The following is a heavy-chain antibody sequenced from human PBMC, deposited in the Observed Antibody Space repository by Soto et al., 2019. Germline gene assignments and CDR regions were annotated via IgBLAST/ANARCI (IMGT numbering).Heavy chain of an antibody. CDR1: GGSISSSSYY. Sequence: SETLSLTCTVSGGSISSSSYYLGWIRPPPGKGLEWIGSIYYSGSTYYNPSLKSRVTISVDTSKNQFSLKLSSVTAADTAVYYCARHPQLGWLRLDHFDYWGQGTLVTVSS. CDR2: IYYSGST. CDR3: ARHPQLGWLRLDHFDY. D-gene: IGHD5-12*01. V-gene: IGHV4-39*01. J-gene: IGHJ4*02.